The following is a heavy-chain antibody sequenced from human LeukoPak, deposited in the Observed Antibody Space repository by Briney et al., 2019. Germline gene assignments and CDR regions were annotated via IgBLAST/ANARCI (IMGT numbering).Heavy chain of an antibody. D-gene: IGHD1-26*01. J-gene: IGHJ4*02. CDR2: IYYSGST. CDR1: GGSISSYY. Sequence: PSETLSLTCTVSGGSISSYYWIWMRQPPGKGLEWIGYIYYSGSTNYNPSLKSRVTISVDTSKNQFSLKLSSVTAADTAVYYCARRVLYSGSYFDYWGQGTLVTVSS. V-gene: IGHV4-59*08. CDR3: ARRVLYSGSYFDY.